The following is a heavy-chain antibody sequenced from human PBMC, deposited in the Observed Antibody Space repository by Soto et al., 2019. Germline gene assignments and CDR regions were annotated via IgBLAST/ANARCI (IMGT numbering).Heavy chain of an antibody. D-gene: IGHD6-6*01. V-gene: IGHV4-39*07. J-gene: IGHJ4*02. CDR2: FYYSGST. CDR3: AGGIAARPLGY. Sequence: SETLSLTCTVSGDSISTNSYSWGWIRQPPGQGLEWIGLFYYSGSTYYNPSLKSRVTISVDRSKNQFSLKLSSVTAADTAVYYCAGGIAARPLGYWGQGTLVTVSS. CDR1: GDSISTNSYS.